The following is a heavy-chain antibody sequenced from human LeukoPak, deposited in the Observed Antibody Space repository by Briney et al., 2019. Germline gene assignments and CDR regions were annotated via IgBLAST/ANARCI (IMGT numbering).Heavy chain of an antibody. CDR2: ISGSGGST. CDR3: ARDIRSTYFDY. CDR1: GFTFSSYA. Sequence: GGSLRLSCAASGFTFSSYAMSWVRQAPGKGLEWVSAISGSGGSTYYADSVKGRFTISRDNSKNTMYLQMNSLRAEDTAVYFCARDIRSTYFDYWGQGTLVTVSS. V-gene: IGHV3-23*01. J-gene: IGHJ4*02. D-gene: IGHD2/OR15-2a*01.